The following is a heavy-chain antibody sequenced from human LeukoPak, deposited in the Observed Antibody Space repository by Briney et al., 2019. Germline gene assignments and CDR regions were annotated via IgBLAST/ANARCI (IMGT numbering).Heavy chain of an antibody. CDR1: GGSISSGDYS. V-gene: IGHV4-30-4*07. CDR2: IYYSGNT. CDR3: ARGSHYYDTSGYYNSFDP. J-gene: IGHJ5*02. D-gene: IGHD3-22*01. Sequence: PSETLSLTCAVSGGSISSGDYSWNWIRQPPGKGLEWIGFIYYSGNTYYNPSLKSRLTISLDTSKNQFSLKLSSVTAADTAVYYCARGSHYYDTSGYYNSFDPWGQGTLVTVSS.